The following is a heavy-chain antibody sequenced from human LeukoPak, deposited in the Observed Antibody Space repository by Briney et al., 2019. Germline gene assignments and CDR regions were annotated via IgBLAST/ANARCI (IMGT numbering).Heavy chain of an antibody. CDR3: ARVEYCTKGVCINFDL. J-gene: IGHJ4*02. D-gene: IGHD2-8*01. CDR2: INPNSGGT. Sequence: GASVKVSCKASGYTFTDPYIHWMRQAPGQGLEWMGWINPNSGGTKYAQRFQGRVTVTRDTSTSTAYLELSGLRADDTAAYYCARVEYCTKGVCINFDLWGQGTLVTVSS. V-gene: IGHV1-2*02. CDR1: GYTFTDPY.